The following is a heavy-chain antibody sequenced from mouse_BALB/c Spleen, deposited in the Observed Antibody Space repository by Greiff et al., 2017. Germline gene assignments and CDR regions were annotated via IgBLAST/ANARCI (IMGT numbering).Heavy chain of an antibody. V-gene: IGHV5-6-5*01. Sequence: EVKLVESGGGLVKPGGSLKLSCAASGFTFSSYAMSWVRQTPEKRLEWVASISSGGSTYYPDSVKGRFTISRDNARNILYLQMSSLTSEDSAVYYCARVPNWYFDYWGQGTTLTVSS. CDR3: ARVPNWYFDY. D-gene: IGHD4-1*01. J-gene: IGHJ2*01. CDR2: ISSGGST. CDR1: GFTFSSYA.